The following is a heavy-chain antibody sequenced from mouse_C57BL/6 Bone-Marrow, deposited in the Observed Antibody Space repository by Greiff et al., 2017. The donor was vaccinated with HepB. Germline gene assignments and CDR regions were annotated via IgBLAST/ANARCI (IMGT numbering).Heavy chain of an antibody. CDR1: GYTFTDYY. CDR2: IFPGSGST. CDR3: ARPYTTVVAPDWYFDV. V-gene: IGHV1-75*01. J-gene: IGHJ1*03. Sequence: QVQLQQSGPELVKPGASVKISCKASGYTFTDYYINWVKQRPGQGLEWIGWIFPGSGSTYYNEKFKGKATLTVDKSSSTAYMLLSSLTSEDSAVYFCARPYTTVVAPDWYFDVWGTGTTVTVSS. D-gene: IGHD1-1*01.